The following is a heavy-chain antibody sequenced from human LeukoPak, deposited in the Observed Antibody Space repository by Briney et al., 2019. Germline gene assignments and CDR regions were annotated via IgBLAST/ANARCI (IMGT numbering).Heavy chain of an antibody. CDR2: IFPSGGEI. CDR3: ASTGYDSSGYCDY. Sequence: GGSLRLSCAASGFTFSTFAMIWVRQPPGKGLEWVSSIFPSGGEIHYADSVRGRFTISRDNSKSTLSLQMNSLRAEDTAVYYCASTGYDSSGYCDYWGQGTLVTVSS. J-gene: IGHJ4*02. D-gene: IGHD3-22*01. CDR1: GFTFSTFA. V-gene: IGHV3-23*01.